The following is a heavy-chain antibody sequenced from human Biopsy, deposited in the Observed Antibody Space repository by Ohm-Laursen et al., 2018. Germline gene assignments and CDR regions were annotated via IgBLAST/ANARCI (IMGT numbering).Heavy chain of an antibody. CDR3: ARGSGSGFYFDQ. CDR1: KFTVRTNS. Sequence: SLRLSCTASKFTVRTNSMSWVRLAPGKGLEWVSVIYAGATTYYPDSVKGRFTISRDNTSNKVYLQMDSLRGEDTAVYFCARGSGSGFYFDQWGQGTLVTVSS. J-gene: IGHJ4*02. CDR2: IYAGATT. D-gene: IGHD2-15*01. V-gene: IGHV3-66*01.